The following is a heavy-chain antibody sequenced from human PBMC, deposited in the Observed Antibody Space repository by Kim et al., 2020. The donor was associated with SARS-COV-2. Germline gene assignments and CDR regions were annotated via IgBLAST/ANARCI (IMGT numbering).Heavy chain of an antibody. CDR2: IIPIFGTA. CDR3: ASGLHIVVVPADKSGSYYYGMDV. D-gene: IGHD2-2*01. CDR1: GGTFSSYA. Sequence: SVKVSCKASGGTFSSYAISWVRQAPGQGLEWMGGIIPIFGTANYAQKFQGRVTITADESTSTAYMELSSLRSEDTAVYYCASGLHIVVVPADKSGSYYYGMDVWGQGTTVTVSS. J-gene: IGHJ6*02. V-gene: IGHV1-69*13.